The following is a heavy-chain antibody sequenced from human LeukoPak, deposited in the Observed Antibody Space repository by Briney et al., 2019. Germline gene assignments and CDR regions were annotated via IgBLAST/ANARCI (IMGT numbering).Heavy chain of an antibody. V-gene: IGHV4-61*02. Sequence: SETLSLTCTVSGGSISSGSYYWSWIRQPAGKGLEWIGRIYTSGSTNYNPSLKSRVTISVDTSKNQFSLKLSSVTAADTAVYYCAREGTTVTKYFDLDYWGQGTLVTVSS. CDR1: GGSISSGSYY. CDR3: AREGTTVTKYFDLDY. D-gene: IGHD4-17*01. CDR2: IYTSGST. J-gene: IGHJ4*02.